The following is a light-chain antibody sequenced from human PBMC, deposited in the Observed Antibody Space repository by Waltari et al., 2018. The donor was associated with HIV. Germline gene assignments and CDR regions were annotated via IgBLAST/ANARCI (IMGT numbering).Light chain of an antibody. CDR2: GNN. V-gene: IGLV1-40*01. CDR3: HCTDSSLMGPVV. Sequence: QSVLTQPPSVSGAPGQRVTISCTGNSSNIGAGHDVHWYRQLPGTAPKFLISGNNCRPSGVPDRFSGSKSGTSAYLVITGLQADEEAVYYCHCTDSSLMGPVVFGGGTKLTVL. J-gene: IGLJ2*01. CDR1: SSNIGAGHD.